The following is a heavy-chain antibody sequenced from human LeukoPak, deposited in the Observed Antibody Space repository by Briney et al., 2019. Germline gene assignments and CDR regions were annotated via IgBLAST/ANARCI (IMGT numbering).Heavy chain of an antibody. J-gene: IGHJ3*02. D-gene: IGHD3-10*01. CDR3: ARDITMVRGAHDAFDI. CDR1: GGSISSYY. V-gene: IGHV4-59*01. Sequence: PSETLSLTCTVSGGSISSYYWSWIRQPPGKGLEWIGYIYYSGSTNYNPSLKSRVTISVDTSKNQFSLKLSSVTAADTAVYYCARDITMVRGAHDAFDIWGQGTMVTVSS. CDR2: IYYSGST.